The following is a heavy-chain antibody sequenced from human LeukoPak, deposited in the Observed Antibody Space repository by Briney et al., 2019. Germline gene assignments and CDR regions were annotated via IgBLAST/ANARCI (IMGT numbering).Heavy chain of an antibody. V-gene: IGHV3-74*01. CDR2: INSDGSRK. CDR3: AQVITGTTYGQFDY. D-gene: IGHD1-1*01. Sequence: GGSLRLSCTASGFTFSAYWMQWVRQAPGKGLVWVARINSDGSRKNYADRVKGRLTISRDNAKNTVFLQMNSLITADAAVYYCAQVITGTTYGQFDYWGQGALATVSS. J-gene: IGHJ4*02. CDR1: GFTFSAYW.